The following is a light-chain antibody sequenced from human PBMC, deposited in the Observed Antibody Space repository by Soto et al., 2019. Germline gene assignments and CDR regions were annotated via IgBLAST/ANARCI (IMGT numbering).Light chain of an antibody. J-gene: IGKJ4*01. V-gene: IGKV3-15*01. CDR2: GAS. CDR3: QQYNNWPALT. CDR1: QSVSSN. Sequence: EIVMTQSPATLSVSPGERATLSCRASQSVSSNLAWYQQKPGQAPRLLIYGASTRATGISGRFSGSGSGTEFTLTISSLQSDDIAVYYCQQYNNWPALTFGGGTKVDIK.